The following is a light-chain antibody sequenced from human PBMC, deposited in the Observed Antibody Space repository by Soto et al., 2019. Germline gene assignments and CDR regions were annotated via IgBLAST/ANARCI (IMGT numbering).Light chain of an antibody. J-gene: IGKJ1*01. CDR2: GAS. V-gene: IGKV3-15*01. CDR1: QSVRTT. CDR3: QQFYNYPRT. Sequence: EIVMRQSPATLSVSPGQRATLSCRASQSVRTTVAWYHQRPGQAPRLLIYGASTRATGVPDRFSGGGSGTDFTLTISYLQSEDFGTYYCQQFYNYPRTFGQGTKVEIK.